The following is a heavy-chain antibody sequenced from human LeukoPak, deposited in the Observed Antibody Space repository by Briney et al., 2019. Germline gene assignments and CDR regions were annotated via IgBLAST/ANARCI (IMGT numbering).Heavy chain of an antibody. CDR1: GFTFSSYG. Sequence: GGSLRLSCAASGFTFSSYGMHWVRQAPGKGLEWVAVIWYDGSNKYYADSVKGRFTISRDNSKNTPYLQMNSLRAEDTAVYYCARVYSNYYYYYMDVWGKGTTVTVSS. V-gene: IGHV3-33*01. CDR2: IWYDGSNK. CDR3: ARVYSNYYYYYMDV. D-gene: IGHD4-11*01. J-gene: IGHJ6*03.